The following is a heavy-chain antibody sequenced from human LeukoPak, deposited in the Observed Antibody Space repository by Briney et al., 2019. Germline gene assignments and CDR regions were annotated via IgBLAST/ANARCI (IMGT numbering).Heavy chain of an antibody. D-gene: IGHD4-17*01. CDR1: GYTXTNYX. J-gene: IGHJ4*02. CDR2: XXRYNGNT. Sequence: TSVKVSCKASGYTXTNYXITXXRXXXGXGXXWXXXXXRYNGNTNYEQKLQGRVTMNPDTSTSRAYMEMRNLRSDDTALYYCATEGGWQPTDYGDHVYWGQGTLVTVCS. V-gene: IGHV1-18*01. CDR3: ATEGGWQPTDYGDHVY.